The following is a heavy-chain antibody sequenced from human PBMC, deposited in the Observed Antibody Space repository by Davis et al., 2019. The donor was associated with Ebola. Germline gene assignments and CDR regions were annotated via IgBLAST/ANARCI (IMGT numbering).Heavy chain of an antibody. CDR1: GGTFSSYA. Sequence: ASVKVSCKASGGTFSSYAIGWVRQAPGQGLEWMGIINPSGGTTTYAQKFQGRVTMTRDTSTNTLYMELSSLTSGDTAVYYCVRDLRGWGDFDYWGQGTLVTVSS. D-gene: IGHD3-10*01. J-gene: IGHJ4*02. CDR3: VRDLRGWGDFDY. V-gene: IGHV1-46*01. CDR2: INPSGGTT.